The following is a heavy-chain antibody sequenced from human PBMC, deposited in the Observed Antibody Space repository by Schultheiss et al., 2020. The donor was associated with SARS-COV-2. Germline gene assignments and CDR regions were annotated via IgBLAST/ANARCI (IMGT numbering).Heavy chain of an antibody. D-gene: IGHD3-16*02. CDR3: AATVRLGELSLGS. V-gene: IGHV1-18*04. J-gene: IGHJ5*02. CDR1: GYSFSNYG. CDR2: ISAHNDLT. Sequence: ASVKVSCRASGYSFSNYGISWVRQAPGQGLEWMGWISAHNDLTKYAQKFQERVTITRDMSTSTAHMELRSLRIEDTAVYYCAATVRLGELSLGSWGQGTLVTVSS.